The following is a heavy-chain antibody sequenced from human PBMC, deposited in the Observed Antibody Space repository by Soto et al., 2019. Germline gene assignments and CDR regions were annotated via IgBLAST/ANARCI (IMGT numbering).Heavy chain of an antibody. Sequence: ASVKGSCKASGYTLTGYAMHWVRQTNGQRLEWMGWINAGNGNTKYSQKFQGRVTITRDTSASTAYMELSSLRSEDTAVYYCARGPILRISEYERVGMDVWGQGTTVTVSS. J-gene: IGHJ6*02. CDR1: GYTLTGYA. D-gene: IGHD2-15*01. CDR2: INAGNGNT. CDR3: ARGPILRISEYERVGMDV. V-gene: IGHV1-3*01.